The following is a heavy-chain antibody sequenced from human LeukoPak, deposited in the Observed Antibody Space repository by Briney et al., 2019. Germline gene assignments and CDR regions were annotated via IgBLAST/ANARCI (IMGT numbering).Heavy chain of an antibody. J-gene: IGHJ4*02. CDR2: IYYSGST. CDR3: ARRDGGY. Sequence: PSETLSLTCTVSGGSISSYYWSWIRQPPGKGLEWIGYIYYSGSTNYSPSLKSRVTISVDTSKNQFSLKLSSVTAADTAVYYCARRDGGYWGQGTLVTVSS. V-gene: IGHV4-59*01. CDR1: GGSISSYY. D-gene: IGHD3-10*01.